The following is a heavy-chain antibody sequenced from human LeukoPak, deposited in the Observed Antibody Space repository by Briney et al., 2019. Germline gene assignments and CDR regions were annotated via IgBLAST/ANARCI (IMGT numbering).Heavy chain of an antibody. Sequence: SVKVSCKASGGTFSSYAISWVRQAPGQGLEWMGRIIPILGIANYAQKFQGRVTITAGKSTSTAYMELSSLRSEDTAVYYCARVAYQLLFNYFDYWGQGTLVTVSS. CDR1: GGTFSSYA. J-gene: IGHJ4*02. CDR3: ARVAYQLLFNYFDY. D-gene: IGHD2-2*01. V-gene: IGHV1-69*04. CDR2: IIPILGIA.